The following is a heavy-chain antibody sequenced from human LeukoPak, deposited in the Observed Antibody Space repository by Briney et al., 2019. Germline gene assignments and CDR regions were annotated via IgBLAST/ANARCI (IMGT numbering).Heavy chain of an antibody. CDR3: ARHSDYDHFDY. V-gene: IGHV3-21*01. J-gene: IGHJ4*02. CDR2: ISSSSYYI. CDR1: GFTFSTYN. D-gene: IGHD5-12*01. Sequence: GGSQRLSCAASGFTFSTYNMNWVRQAPGKGLEWVSSISSSSYYIYYADSVKGRFTISRDNAKKSLYLQINSLRAEDTAVYHCARHSDYDHFDYWGQGTLVTVSS.